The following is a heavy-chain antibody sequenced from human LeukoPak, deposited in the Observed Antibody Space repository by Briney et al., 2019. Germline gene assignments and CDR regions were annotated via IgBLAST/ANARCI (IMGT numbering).Heavy chain of an antibody. D-gene: IGHD2-15*01. CDR2: FDPEDGET. Sequence: ASVKVSCKVSGYTLTELSMHWVRQAPGKGLEWMGGFDPEDGETIYAQKFQGRVTMPEDTSTDTAYMELSSLRSEDTAVYYCATDLRCSGGSCYSGYFDLWGRGTLVTVSS. J-gene: IGHJ2*01. V-gene: IGHV1-24*01. CDR3: ATDLRCSGGSCYSGYFDL. CDR1: GYTLTELS.